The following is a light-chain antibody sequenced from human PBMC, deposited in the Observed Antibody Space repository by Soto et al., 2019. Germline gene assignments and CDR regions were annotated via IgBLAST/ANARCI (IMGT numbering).Light chain of an antibody. J-gene: IGKJ1*01. V-gene: IGKV1-5*01. CDR2: DAS. CDR1: QSISSW. CDR3: QQYNSYSQT. Sequence: DIQMTQSPSTLSASVGDRVTITCRASQSISSWLAWYQQKPGKAPKLLIYDASSLESGVPSRFSGSGSGTEFTRTISSLQPDDFAPYYCQQYNSYSQTVGQGTKVEIK.